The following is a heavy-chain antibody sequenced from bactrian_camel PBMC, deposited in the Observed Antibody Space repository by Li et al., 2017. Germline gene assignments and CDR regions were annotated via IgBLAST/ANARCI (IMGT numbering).Heavy chain of an antibody. CDR2: ISIGGPST. V-gene: IGHV3S31*01. D-gene: IGHD2*01. CDR3: AQETYGTPAY. CDR1: GYQSSSNC. J-gene: IGHJ4*01. Sequence: VQLVESGGGSVQAGGSLRLQCTASGYQSSSNCMGWFRQVPGKSREGVAAISIGGPSTYYADSVKGRFTISRDGTKNAVYLQMNSLKTEDGAMYYCAQETYGTPAYWGQGTQVTVS.